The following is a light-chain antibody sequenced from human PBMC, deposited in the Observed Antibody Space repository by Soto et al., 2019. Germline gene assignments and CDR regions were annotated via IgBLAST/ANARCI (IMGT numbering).Light chain of an antibody. Sequence: QSALTQPASVSGSPGQSIAISCTGTSSDVGAYNYVSWYQQHPGKAPKLMIYEVNNRPSGVSNRFFGSKSGNTASLTISGLQAEDEADYYCSAYTSSSTLYVFGTGTKLTVL. V-gene: IGLV2-14*01. CDR2: EVN. CDR3: SAYTSSSTLYV. CDR1: SSDVGAYNY. J-gene: IGLJ1*01.